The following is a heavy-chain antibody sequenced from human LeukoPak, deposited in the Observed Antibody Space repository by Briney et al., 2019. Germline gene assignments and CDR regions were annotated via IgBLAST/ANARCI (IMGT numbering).Heavy chain of an antibody. Sequence: SVKVSCKASGGTFSSYAISWVRQAPGQELEWMVGIIPIFGTANYAQKFQGRVTITADASTSTAYMELSSLRSEDTAVYYCARESGYDILTGYLDYWGQGTLVTVSS. CDR2: IIPIFGTA. D-gene: IGHD3-9*01. V-gene: IGHV1-69*13. J-gene: IGHJ4*02. CDR1: GGTFSSYA. CDR3: ARESGYDILTGYLDY.